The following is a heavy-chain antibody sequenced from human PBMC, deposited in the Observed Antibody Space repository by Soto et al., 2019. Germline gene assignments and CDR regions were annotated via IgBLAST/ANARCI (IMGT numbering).Heavy chain of an antibody. D-gene: IGHD3-10*01. Sequence: QVQLQESGPGLVKPSETLSLICSDSGGSISSHNWGWIRLPPGKGLEWSGYIRDSGDTSYNPSLSRRVTXXLXTXXGEYPLRLTSVTAAATAVYYCVRQGFGALHGLVDVWGQGTTVTVSS. CDR1: GGSISSHN. CDR3: VRQGFGALHGLVDV. CDR2: IRDSGDT. V-gene: IGHV4-59*08. J-gene: IGHJ6*02.